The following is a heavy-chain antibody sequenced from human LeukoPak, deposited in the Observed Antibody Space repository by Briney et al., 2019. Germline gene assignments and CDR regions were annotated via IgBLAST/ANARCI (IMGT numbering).Heavy chain of an antibody. CDR2: ISSSSSYI. Sequence: PGGSLRLSCAASGFTFSSYSMNWVRQAPGKGLEWVSSISSSSSYIYYADSVKGRFTISRDNAKNSLYLQMNSLRAEDTAVYYCAKGLVVVAATPLDYWGQGTLVTVSS. J-gene: IGHJ4*02. CDR1: GFTFSSYS. D-gene: IGHD2-15*01. CDR3: AKGLVVVAATPLDY. V-gene: IGHV3-21*04.